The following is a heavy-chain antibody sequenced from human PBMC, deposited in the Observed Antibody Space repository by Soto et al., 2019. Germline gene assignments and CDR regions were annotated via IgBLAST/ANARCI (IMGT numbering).Heavy chain of an antibody. J-gene: IGHJ4*02. CDR1: GFTFSSYA. CDR2: IYSGGST. V-gene: IGHV3-23*03. CDR3: AKPMDTTMVPYFDS. Sequence: PGGSLRLSCAASGFTFSSYAMSWVRQAPGKGLERVSVIYSGGSTYYADSVKGRFTISRDNSKNTLNLQMNSLRAEDTAVYYCAKPMDTTMVPYFDSWGQGTLVTVSS. D-gene: IGHD5-18*01.